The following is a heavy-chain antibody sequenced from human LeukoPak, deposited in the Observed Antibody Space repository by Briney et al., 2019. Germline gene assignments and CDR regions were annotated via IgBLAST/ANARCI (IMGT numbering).Heavy chain of an antibody. D-gene: IGHD2-15*01. CDR2: ISSNGGST. J-gene: IGHJ4*02. V-gene: IGHV3-64D*09. CDR1: GFTFSSYA. CDR3: VKDSGGSGGFDY. Sequence: PGGSLRLSCSASGFTFSSYAMHWVRQAPGKGLEYVSVISSNGGSTYYADSVKGRFTISRDNSKNTLYLQMSSLRAEDTAVYYCVKDSGGSGGFDYWGQGTLVTVSS.